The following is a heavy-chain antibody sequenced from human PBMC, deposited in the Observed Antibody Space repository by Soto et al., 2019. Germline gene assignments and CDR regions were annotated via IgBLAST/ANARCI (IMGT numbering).Heavy chain of an antibody. J-gene: IGHJ6*02. CDR1: GGSISSGGYY. CDR3: ARGCGSGGSCYYYYGMDV. Sequence: QVQLQESGPGLVKPSQTLSLTCTVSGGSISSGGYYWSWIRQHPGKGLEWIGYMYYSGSTYYNSSPKSRVTLSVDPSKNQFSLKLSSVTAADTAVYYCARGCGSGGSCYYYYGMDVWGQGTTVTVSS. V-gene: IGHV4-31*03. CDR2: MYYSGST. D-gene: IGHD2-15*01.